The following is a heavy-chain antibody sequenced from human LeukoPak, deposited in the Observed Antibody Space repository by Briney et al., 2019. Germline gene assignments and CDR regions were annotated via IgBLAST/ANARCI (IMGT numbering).Heavy chain of an antibody. CDR3: ARGAGSGWSDDAFDI. J-gene: IGHJ3*02. CDR1: GGSISSYY. V-gene: IGHV4-4*07. D-gene: IGHD6-19*01. CDR2: IYTSGST. Sequence: SETLSLTCTVSGGSISSYYWSWIRQPAGKELEWIGRIYTSGSTNYNPSLKSRVTMSVDTSKNQFSLKLSSVTAADTAVYYCARGAGSGWSDDAFDIWGQGTMVTVSS.